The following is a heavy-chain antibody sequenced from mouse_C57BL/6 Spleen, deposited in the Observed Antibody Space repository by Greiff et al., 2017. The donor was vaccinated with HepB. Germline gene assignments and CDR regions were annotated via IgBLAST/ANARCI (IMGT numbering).Heavy chain of an antibody. D-gene: IGHD1-1*01. CDR1: GYTFTSYW. V-gene: IGHV1-69*01. Sequence: VKLQQPGAELVMPGASVKLSCKASGYTFTSYWLHWVKQRPGQGLAWIGEIDPSDSYTNYNQKFKGKSTLTLDKSSSTAYMQLSSLTSEDSAVYYCATYYYGSSYNFDYWGQGTTLTVSS. CDR2: IDPSDSYT. CDR3: ATYYYGSSYNFDY. J-gene: IGHJ2*01.